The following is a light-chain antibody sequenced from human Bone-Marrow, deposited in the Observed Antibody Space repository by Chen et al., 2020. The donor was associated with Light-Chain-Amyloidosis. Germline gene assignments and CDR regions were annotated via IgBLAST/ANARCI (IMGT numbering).Light chain of an antibody. CDR2: DAS. Sequence: EIVLTQSPATLSLSPGERATLSCRASQSVSRYLAWYQQKPGQAPRLLIYDASNRATGIPARFSGSGSGTDFTLTISSLEPEDFAVYYCLQRSNWPPWTFGQGTNVEIK. CDR1: QSVSRY. V-gene: IGKV3-11*01. CDR3: LQRSNWPPWT. J-gene: IGKJ1*01.